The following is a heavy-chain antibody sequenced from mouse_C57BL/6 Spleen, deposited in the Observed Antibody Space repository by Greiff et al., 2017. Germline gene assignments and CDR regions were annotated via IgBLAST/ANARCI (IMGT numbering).Heavy chain of an antibody. J-gene: IGHJ4*01. CDR2: IDPSDSET. D-gene: IGHD2-5*01. CDR3: ARSYYSNYYAMDY. CDR1: GYTFTSYW. V-gene: IGHV1-52*01. Sequence: QVQLQQPGAELVRPGSSVKLSCKASGYTFTSYWMHWVKQRPIQGLEWIGNIDPSDSETHYNQKFKDKATLTVDKSSSTAYMQLSSLTSEDSAVYYCARSYYSNYYAMDYWGQGTSVTASS.